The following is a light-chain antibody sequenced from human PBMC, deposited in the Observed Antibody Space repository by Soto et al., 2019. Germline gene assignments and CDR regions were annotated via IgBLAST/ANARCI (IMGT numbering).Light chain of an antibody. V-gene: IGLV2-14*01. CDR1: SSDVGAYNY. J-gene: IGLJ2*01. CDR3: CSYTDIALDVV. CDR2: EVS. Sequence: QSALTQPASVSGSPGQSITISCTGTSSDVGAYNYVSWYQQHPGKAPKLMIYEVSYRPSGVSDRFSGSKSGNTASLTISGVRPEDEADYYCCSYTDIALDVVFGGGTKVTVL.